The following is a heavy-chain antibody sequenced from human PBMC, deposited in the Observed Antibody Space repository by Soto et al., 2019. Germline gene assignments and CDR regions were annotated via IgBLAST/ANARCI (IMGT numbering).Heavy chain of an antibody. V-gene: IGHV3-23*01. CDR1: GFTFSSNA. D-gene: IGHD1-7*01. Sequence: TGGSLRLSCAASGFTFSSNAMTWVRQTPGKGLEWASTITGRGKTTYYADSVKGRFTISRDNSKNTLYLQMTSLRAEDTALYYCAKGFSGTYQDLFDYWGQGTLVTVSS. J-gene: IGHJ4*02. CDR2: ITGRGKTT. CDR3: AKGFSGTYQDLFDY.